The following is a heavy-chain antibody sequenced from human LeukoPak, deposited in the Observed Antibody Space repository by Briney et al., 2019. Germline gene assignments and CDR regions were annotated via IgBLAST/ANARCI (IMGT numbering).Heavy chain of an antibody. V-gene: IGHV4-59*01. CDR2: IYYSGST. CDR3: ARGTDYVWGSYRYTRNNWFDP. D-gene: IGHD3-16*02. Sequence: SETLSLTCTVSGGSISNYYWSWIRQPPGKGLEWIGYIYYSGSTNYNPSLKSRVTISVDTSKNQFSLKLSSVTAADTAVYYCARGTDYVWGSYRYTRNNWFDPWGQGTLVTVSS. CDR1: GGSISNYY. J-gene: IGHJ5*02.